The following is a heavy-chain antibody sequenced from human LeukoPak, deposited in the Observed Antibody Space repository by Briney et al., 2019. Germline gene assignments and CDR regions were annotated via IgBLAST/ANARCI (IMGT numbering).Heavy chain of an antibody. V-gene: IGHV1-18*01. J-gene: IGHJ6*02. D-gene: IGHD3-10*01. CDR3: ARVGYYGSGSYAYYYYGMDV. CDR2: ISAYNGNT. Sequence: ASVKVSCKASGYTFTSYGISWVRQAPGQGLEWMGWISAYNGNTNYAQKLQGRVTMTTDTPTSTAYMELRSLRSDDTAVYYCARVGYYGSGSYAYYYYGMDVWGQGTTVTVSS. CDR1: GYTFTSYG.